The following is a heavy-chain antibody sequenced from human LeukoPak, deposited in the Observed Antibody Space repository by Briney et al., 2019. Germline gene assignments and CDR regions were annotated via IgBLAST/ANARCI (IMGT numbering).Heavy chain of an antibody. Sequence: ASETLSLTCTVSGGSISSSSYYWGWIRQPPGKGLEWIGSIYHSGSTYYNPSLKSRVTISVDTSKNQFSLKLSSVTAADTAVYYCARGGVGYCSSTSCRFSAGWFDPWGQGTLVTVSS. CDR2: IYHSGST. CDR1: GGSISSSSYY. J-gene: IGHJ5*02. V-gene: IGHV4-39*07. D-gene: IGHD2-2*01. CDR3: ARGGVGYCSSTSCRFSAGWFDP.